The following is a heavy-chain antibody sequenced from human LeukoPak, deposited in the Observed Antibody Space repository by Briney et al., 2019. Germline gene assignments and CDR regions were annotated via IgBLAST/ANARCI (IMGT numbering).Heavy chain of an antibody. Sequence: GGSLRLSCAAYGFTFSTFYMNWVRQVPGKGLEWVSSIGSVTTYIYYADSVKGRFTISRDNAKNPLSLQMNSLRAEDTAVYYCARAIAVAGPYYFDYWGQGTLVTVSS. CDR1: GFTFSTFY. CDR2: IGSVTTYI. J-gene: IGHJ4*02. D-gene: IGHD6-19*01. CDR3: ARAIAVAGPYYFDY. V-gene: IGHV3-21*01.